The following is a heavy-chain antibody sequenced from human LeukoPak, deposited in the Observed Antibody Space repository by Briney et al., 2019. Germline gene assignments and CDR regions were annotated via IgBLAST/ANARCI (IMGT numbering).Heavy chain of an antibody. CDR2: IYGGGTT. Sequence: PRGSLRLSCAASGFTVSSNYMTWVRQAPGKGLEWVSVIYGGGTTYYADSVKGKFTISRDNSKNTLYLQMNSLRVEDTAVYYCARDRVETAMGPQFRTYYYYGMDVWGQGTTVTVSS. J-gene: IGHJ6*02. CDR1: GFTVSSNY. V-gene: IGHV3-66*01. CDR3: ARDRVETAMGPQFRTYYYYGMDV. D-gene: IGHD5-18*01.